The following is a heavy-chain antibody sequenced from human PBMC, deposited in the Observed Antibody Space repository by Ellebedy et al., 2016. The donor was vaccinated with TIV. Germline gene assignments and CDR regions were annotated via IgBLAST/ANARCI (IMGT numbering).Heavy chain of an antibody. D-gene: IGHD6-19*01. J-gene: IGHJ4*02. CDR1: GFTFSSYG. V-gene: IGHV3-33*01. Sequence: GGSLRLSCAASGFTFSSYGMHWVRQAPGKGLEWVAVIWYDGSNKYYADSVKGRFTISRDNSKNTLYLQMNSLRAEDTAVYYCARDGGSSGWYQQGAIDYWGQGTLVTVSS. CDR2: IWYDGSNK. CDR3: ARDGGSSGWYQQGAIDY.